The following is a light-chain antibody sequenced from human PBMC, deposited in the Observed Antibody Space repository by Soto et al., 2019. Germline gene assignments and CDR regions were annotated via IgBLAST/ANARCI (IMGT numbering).Light chain of an antibody. J-gene: IGKJ5*01. Sequence: LTQSPGTLSLSPGERVTLACRASQSITTGYLAWYQQKPGQAPRLLIYGASNRATGIPYRFSGRGSGTDFTLTISRLEHDDFAVYYCQQHGISHITFGQGTRMEIK. CDR1: QSITTGY. CDR3: QQHGISHIT. V-gene: IGKV3-20*01. CDR2: GAS.